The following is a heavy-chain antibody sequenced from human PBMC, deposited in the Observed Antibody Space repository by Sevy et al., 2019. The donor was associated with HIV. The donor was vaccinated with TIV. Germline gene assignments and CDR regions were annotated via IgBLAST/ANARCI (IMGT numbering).Heavy chain of an antibody. CDR2: ISSSSSYI. J-gene: IGHJ3*02. V-gene: IGHV3-21*01. D-gene: IGHD3-22*01. Sequence: LGGSLRLSCAASGFTFSSYSMNWVRQAPGKGLEWVSSISSSSSYIYYADSVKGRFTISRDNAKNSLYLQMNSLRAEDTAVYYCAREAQRGYYDSSGYYYCAFDIWGQGTMVTVSS. CDR1: GFTFSSYS. CDR3: AREAQRGYYDSSGYYYCAFDI.